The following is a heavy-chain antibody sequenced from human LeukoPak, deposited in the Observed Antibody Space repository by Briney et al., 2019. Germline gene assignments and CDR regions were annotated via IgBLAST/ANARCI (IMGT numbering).Heavy chain of an antibody. CDR1: GYTLTELS. CDR3: ATGKYSGYVLSYFDY. D-gene: IGHD5-12*01. Sequence: ASVKVSCKVSGYTLTELSMHWVRQAPGKGLEWMGGFDPEDGETIYAQKCQGRVTMTEDPSTDTAYMELSSLRSEDTAVYYCATGKYSGYVLSYFDYWGKGTLVTVSS. V-gene: IGHV1-24*01. CDR2: FDPEDGET. J-gene: IGHJ4*02.